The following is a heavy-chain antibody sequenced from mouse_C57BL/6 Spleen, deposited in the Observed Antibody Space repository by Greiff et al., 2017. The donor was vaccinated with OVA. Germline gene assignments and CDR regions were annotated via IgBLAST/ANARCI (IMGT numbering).Heavy chain of an antibody. CDR3: ARGDYEDWFAY. J-gene: IGHJ3*01. CDR2: IDPSDSET. V-gene: IGHV1-52*01. D-gene: IGHD2-4*01. Sequence: QVQLQQPGAELVRPGSSVKLSCKASGYTFTSYWMHWVKQRPIQGLEWIGNIDPSDSETHYNQKFKDKATLTVDKSSSTAYMQLSSLTSDDSAVYYCARGDYEDWFAYWGQGTLVTVSA. CDR1: GYTFTSYW.